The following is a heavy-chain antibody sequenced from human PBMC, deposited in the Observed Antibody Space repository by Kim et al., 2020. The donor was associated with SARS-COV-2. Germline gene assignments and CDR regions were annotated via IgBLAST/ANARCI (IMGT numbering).Heavy chain of an antibody. J-gene: IGHJ4*02. V-gene: IGHV4-39*01. D-gene: IGHD4-17*01. Sequence: SETLSLTCTVSGGSISSSSYYWGWIRQPPGKGLEWIGSIYYSGSTYYNPSLKSRVTISVDTSKNQFSLKLSSVTAADTAVYYCAVPGHDYGDYLGYWGQGTLVTVSS. CDR1: GGSISSSSYY. CDR2: IYYSGST. CDR3: AVPGHDYGDYLGY.